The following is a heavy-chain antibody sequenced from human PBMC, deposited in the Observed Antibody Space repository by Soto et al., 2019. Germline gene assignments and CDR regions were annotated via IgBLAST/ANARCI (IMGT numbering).Heavy chain of an antibody. CDR2: IYYSGST. D-gene: IGHD6-13*01. V-gene: IGHV4-59*01. J-gene: IGHJ4*02. CDR1: GGSISSYY. Sequence: SETLSLACTVSGGSISSYYWSWFRQPPGKGLEWIGYIYYSGSTDYNPSLKSRVTISVDTSKNQFSLKLNSVTAADTAVYYCARRYSSSWYFDYWGQGTLVTVSS. CDR3: ARRYSSSWYFDY.